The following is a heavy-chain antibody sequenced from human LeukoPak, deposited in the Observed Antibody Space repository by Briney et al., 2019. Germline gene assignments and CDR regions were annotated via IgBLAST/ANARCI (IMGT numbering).Heavy chain of an antibody. Sequence: PSQTLSLTCTVSGGSISSGGYYWSWIRQPPGKGLEWIGYIYHSGSTYYNPSLKSRVTISVGRSKNQFSLKLSSVTAADTAVYYCARDPSTGTFDYWGRGTLVTVSS. D-gene: IGHD1-1*01. CDR3: ARDPSTGTFDY. V-gene: IGHV4-30-2*01. CDR1: GGSISSGGYY. CDR2: IYHSGST. J-gene: IGHJ4*02.